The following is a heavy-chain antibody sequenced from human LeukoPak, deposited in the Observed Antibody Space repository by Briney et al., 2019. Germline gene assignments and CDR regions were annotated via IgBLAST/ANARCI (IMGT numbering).Heavy chain of an antibody. V-gene: IGHV4-39*07. CDR2: IYYSGST. CDR3: ARGGDGYNTYWYFDL. D-gene: IGHD5-24*01. CDR1: GGSISSSSYY. Sequence: SETLCLTCTVSGGSISSSSYYWGWLRQPPGKGLEWIGSIYYSGSTYYNPSLKSRVTISVDRSKNQFSLKLSSVTAADTAVYYCARGGDGYNTYWYFDLWGRGTLVTVSS. J-gene: IGHJ2*01.